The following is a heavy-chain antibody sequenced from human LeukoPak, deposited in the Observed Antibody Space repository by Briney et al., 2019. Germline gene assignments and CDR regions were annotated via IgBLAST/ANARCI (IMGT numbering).Heavy chain of an antibody. J-gene: IGHJ5*02. D-gene: IGHD3-22*01. V-gene: IGHV4-39*01. CDR3: ARRIHSSGPMWFDP. CDR1: GGSISSSSYY. Sequence: SETLSLTCTVSGGSISSSSYYWGWIRQPPGKGLEWIGSIYYSGSTYCNPSLKSRVTISVDTSKNQFSLKLSSVTAADTAVYYCARRIHSSGPMWFDPWGQGTLVTVSS. CDR2: IYYSGST.